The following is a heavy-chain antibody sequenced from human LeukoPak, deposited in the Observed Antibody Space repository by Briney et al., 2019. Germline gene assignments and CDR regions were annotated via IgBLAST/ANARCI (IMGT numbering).Heavy chain of an antibody. CDR2: IYTIGST. V-gene: IGHV4-4*07. CDR1: GGSATGYY. D-gene: IGHD3-3*01. Sequence: SETLSLTCTVSGGSATGYYWSWLRQPAGKGPEWIGRIYTIGSTNYNPSLKSRVTMSVDTSKNQLSLKLNSVTAADTAVYYCAREILPGHYFFDYWGQGTLVTVSS. CDR3: AREILPGHYFFDY. J-gene: IGHJ4*02.